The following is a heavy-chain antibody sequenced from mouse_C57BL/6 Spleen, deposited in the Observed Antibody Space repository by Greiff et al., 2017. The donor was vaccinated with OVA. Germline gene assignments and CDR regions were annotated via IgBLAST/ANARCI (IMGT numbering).Heavy chain of an antibody. CDR1: GYTFTSYW. D-gene: IGHD2-3*01. J-gene: IGHJ3*01. Sequence: QVQLQQPGAELVKPGASVKLSCKASGYTFTSYWMHWVKQRPGPGLEWIGMIHPNSGSTNYNEKFKSKATLTVDKSSSTAYMQLSSLTSEDSAVYYCAREGYSPFAYWGQGTLVTVSA. CDR2: IHPNSGST. CDR3: AREGYSPFAY. V-gene: IGHV1-64*01.